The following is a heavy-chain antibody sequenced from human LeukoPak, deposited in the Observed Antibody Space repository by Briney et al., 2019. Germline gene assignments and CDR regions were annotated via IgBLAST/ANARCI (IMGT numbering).Heavy chain of an antibody. V-gene: IGHV4-34*01. CDR1: GGSFSGYY. D-gene: IGHD3-22*01. CDR2: INHSGST. J-gene: IGHJ4*02. Sequence: PSETLSLTCAVYGGSFSGYYWSWIRQPPGKGLEWIGEINHSGSTNYNPSLKSRVTISVDRSKNQFSLKLSSVTAADTAVYYCARDLSGYYYDSSGYLDYWGQGTLVTVSS. CDR3: ARDLSGYYYDSSGYLDY.